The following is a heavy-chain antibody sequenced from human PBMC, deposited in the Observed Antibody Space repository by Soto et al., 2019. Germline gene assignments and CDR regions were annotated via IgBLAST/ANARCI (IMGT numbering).Heavy chain of an antibody. J-gene: IGHJ4*02. CDR1: GFTFSSYG. Sequence: QVQLVESGGGVVQPGRSLRLSCAASGFTFSSYGMHWVRQAPGKGLEWVAVISYDGSNKYYADSVKGRFTISRDNSKNTLYLQMNSLRAEDTAVYYCAKDQGATAYHFHYWGQGTLVTVSS. CDR3: AKDQGATAYHFHY. V-gene: IGHV3-30*18. CDR2: ISYDGSNK. D-gene: IGHD1-26*01.